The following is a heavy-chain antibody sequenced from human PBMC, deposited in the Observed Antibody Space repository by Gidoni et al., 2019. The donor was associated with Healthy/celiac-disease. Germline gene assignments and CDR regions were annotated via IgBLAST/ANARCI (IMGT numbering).Heavy chain of an antibody. CDR1: GYPFTSDG. J-gene: IGHJ6*02. CDR2: IRAYNGNT. D-gene: IGHD4-17*01. CDR3: ARDQGYGDYAGDYYYGMDV. Sequence: QVHLVQSGAAVKKPRASVEVSCKESGYPFTSDGIRWVRQAPGQGLGWMGWIRAYNGNTNYAQKLQGRVTITTDTSTSTAYMELRSLRSGDTAVYYCARDQGYGDYAGDYYYGMDVWGQGTTVTVSS. V-gene: IGHV1-18*04.